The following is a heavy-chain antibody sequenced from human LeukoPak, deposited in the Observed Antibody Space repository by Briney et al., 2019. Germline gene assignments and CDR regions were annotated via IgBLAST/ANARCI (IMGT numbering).Heavy chain of an antibody. V-gene: IGHV3-74*01. J-gene: IGHJ4*02. CDR2: INSDGSTT. Sequence: PGGSLRLSCAASGFTFSSYWMHWVRQAPGKGLVWVSRINSDGSTTKYADSVKGRFTLSRDNAKNTLYLQMNSLRGEDTAVYYCARERGYGSSGYCDYWGQGTLVTVSS. D-gene: IGHD3-22*01. CDR1: GFTFSSYW. CDR3: ARERGYGSSGYCDY.